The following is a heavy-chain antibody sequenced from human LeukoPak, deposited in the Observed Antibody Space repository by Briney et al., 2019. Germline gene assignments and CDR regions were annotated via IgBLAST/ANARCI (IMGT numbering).Heavy chain of an antibody. CDR3: ARSSIAARHFDY. V-gene: IGHV1-18*01. Sequence: ASVKVSCKASGYTFTSYGISWVRQAPGQGLEWMGWISAYNGNTNYAQKLQGRVTMTTDTSTSTAYMELSSLRSEDTAVYYCARSSIAARHFDYWGQGTLVTVSS. CDR1: GYTFTSYG. D-gene: IGHD6-6*01. J-gene: IGHJ4*02. CDR2: ISAYNGNT.